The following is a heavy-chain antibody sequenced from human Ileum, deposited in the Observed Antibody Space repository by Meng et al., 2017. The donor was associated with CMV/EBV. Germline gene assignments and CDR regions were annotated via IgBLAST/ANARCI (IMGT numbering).Heavy chain of an antibody. Sequence: GESLKISCAASGFAFIRYSMNWVRQAPGKGLEWVSSISSSSSYIYYADSVKGRFTISRDNAKNSLYLQMNSLRAEDTAVYYCARYVVPAAMIGAGAFDIWGQGTMVTVSS. CDR3: ARYVVPAAMIGAGAFDI. CDR2: ISSSSSYI. D-gene: IGHD2-2*01. CDR1: GFAFIRYS. V-gene: IGHV3-21*01. J-gene: IGHJ3*02.